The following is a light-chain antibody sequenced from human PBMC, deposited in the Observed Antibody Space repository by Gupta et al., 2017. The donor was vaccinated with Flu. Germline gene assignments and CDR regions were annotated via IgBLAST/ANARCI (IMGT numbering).Light chain of an antibody. Sequence: GILSLSPGERATLSCRASQSISNNFLAWYQQKPGQAPRLFIFGASSRATGIPDRFSGSGSGTDFTLTISRLEPEDFAVYYCQQYGSSPRTFGQGTTLEIK. CDR3: QQYGSSPRT. CDR1: QSISNNF. CDR2: GAS. V-gene: IGKV3-20*01. J-gene: IGKJ2*01.